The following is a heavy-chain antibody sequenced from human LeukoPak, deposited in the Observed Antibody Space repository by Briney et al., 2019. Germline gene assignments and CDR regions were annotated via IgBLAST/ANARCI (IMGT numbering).Heavy chain of an antibody. V-gene: IGHV3-48*03. CDR3: ARVTD. J-gene: IGHJ1*01. CDR2: ISSSANTI. CDR1: GFTFDSYW. Sequence: GGSLRLSCTTSGFTFDSYWMSWVRQAPGKGLEWVSFISSSANTIYYADSVKGRFTISRDNAKNSLYLQMSSLRAEDTAVYYCARVTDWGQGTLVTVSS.